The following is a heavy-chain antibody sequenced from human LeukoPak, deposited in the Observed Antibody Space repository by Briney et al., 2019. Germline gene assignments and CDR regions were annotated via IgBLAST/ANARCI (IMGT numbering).Heavy chain of an antibody. CDR2: INSEGSST. CDR1: GFTFSSYW. CDR3: AREVTYRGSYYFDY. Sequence: GGSLRLSCTASGFTFSSYWMHWVRQAPGKGLVWVSHINSEGSSTTYADSVRGRFTISRDNAKNTLYLQMNSLRAEDTAVYYCAREVTYRGSYYFDYWGQGTLVTVPS. V-gene: IGHV3-74*01. J-gene: IGHJ4*02. D-gene: IGHD1-26*01.